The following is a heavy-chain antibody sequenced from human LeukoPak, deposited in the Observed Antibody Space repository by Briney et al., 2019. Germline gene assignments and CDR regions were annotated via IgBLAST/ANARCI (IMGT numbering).Heavy chain of an antibody. Sequence: GGSLRLSCAASGFTFSSYTMNWVRQAPGKGLEWVSTISGNGGDTYYADSVKGRFTISRDNPKNTLHLQMNNLRAEDAAVYYCAKAQPDSSGRHFDYWGQGTLVTVSS. CDR1: GFTFSSYT. J-gene: IGHJ4*02. CDR3: AKAQPDSSGRHFDY. V-gene: IGHV3-23*01. CDR2: ISGNGGDT. D-gene: IGHD6-19*01.